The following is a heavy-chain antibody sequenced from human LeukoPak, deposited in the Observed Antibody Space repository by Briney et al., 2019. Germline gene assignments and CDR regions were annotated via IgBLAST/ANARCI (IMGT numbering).Heavy chain of an antibody. CDR3: ARESETSGWYDY. V-gene: IGHV3-43*02. Sequence: GGSLRLSCAAPGFTFDNYAIHWGRQAPRKGLGWVSLISGDGGGTFYADSVRGRFTISRDNTRKSLSLQMSSLRSEDTALYYCARESETSGWYDYWGEGTLVTVSS. D-gene: IGHD6-19*01. CDR1: GFTFDNYA. J-gene: IGHJ4*02. CDR2: ISGDGGGT.